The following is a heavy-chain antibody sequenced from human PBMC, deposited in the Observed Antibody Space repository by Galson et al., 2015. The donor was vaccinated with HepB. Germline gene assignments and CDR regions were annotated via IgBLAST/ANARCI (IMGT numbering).Heavy chain of an antibody. Sequence: SETLSLTCAVSGGSTSSNNWCSWVRQPPGKGLEWIGDIYHSGNTNYNPSLKSRVTISVDKSKNQFSLKLSSVTAADTAVYYCASGYWTFDYWGQGTLVTVSS. V-gene: IGHV4-4*02. CDR1: GGSTSSNNW. J-gene: IGHJ4*02. CDR3: ASGYWTFDY. D-gene: IGHD1-1*01. CDR2: IYHSGNT.